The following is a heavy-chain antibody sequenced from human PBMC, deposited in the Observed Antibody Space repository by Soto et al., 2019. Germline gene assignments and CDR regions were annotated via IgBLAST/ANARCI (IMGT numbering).Heavy chain of an antibody. Sequence: QVQLVESGGGVVQPGRSLRLSCAASGFTFSSYAMHWVRQAPGEGLEWVAVISYDGSNKYYADSVKGRFTISRDNSKNTLYLQMNSLRAEDTAVYYCAREAPAATNWFDPWGQGTLVTVSS. CDR1: GFTFSSYA. CDR3: AREAPAATNWFDP. CDR2: ISYDGSNK. J-gene: IGHJ5*02. D-gene: IGHD2-2*01. V-gene: IGHV3-30-3*01.